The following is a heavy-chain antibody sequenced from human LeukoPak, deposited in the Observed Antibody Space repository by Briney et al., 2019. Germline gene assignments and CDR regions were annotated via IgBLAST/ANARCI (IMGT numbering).Heavy chain of an antibody. CDR2: INPNSGGT. CDR3: AREPGATWSFDY. J-gene: IGHJ4*02. V-gene: IGHV1-2*02. CDR1: GYSFTSYD. D-gene: IGHD2-15*01. Sequence: GASVKVSCKASGYSFTSYDINWVRQATGQGLEWMGWINPNSGGTNYAQKFRGRVTMTRDTSISTAYMELSRLRSDDTAVYYCAREPGATWSFDYWGQGTLVTVSS.